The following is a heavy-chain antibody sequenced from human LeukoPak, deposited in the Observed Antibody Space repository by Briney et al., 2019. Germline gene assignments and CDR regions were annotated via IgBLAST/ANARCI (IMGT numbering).Heavy chain of an antibody. Sequence: GASVKVSCKASGYTFTGYYMHWVRQAPGQGLEWMGWIYPNSGGTNYAQKFQGRVTMTRDTSISTAYMELSRLRSDDTAVYYCARDWRDATIFGVVREVYFDYWGQGTLVTVSS. D-gene: IGHD3-3*01. CDR1: GYTFTGYY. CDR3: ARDWRDATIFGVVREVYFDY. CDR2: IYPNSGGT. J-gene: IGHJ4*02. V-gene: IGHV1-2*02.